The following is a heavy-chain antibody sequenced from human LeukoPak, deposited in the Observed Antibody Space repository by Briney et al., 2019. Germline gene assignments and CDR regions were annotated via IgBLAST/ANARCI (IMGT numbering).Heavy chain of an antibody. CDR1: GGSISSYY. Sequence: SETLSLTCTVSGGSISSYYWSWIRQPAGKGLEWIGRIYTSGSTNYNPSLKSRVTMSVDTSKNQFSLKLSSVTAADTAVYYCARYVWAPVPGSFLTGYYGANDAFDIWGQGTMVTVSS. CDR2: IYTSGST. V-gene: IGHV4-4*07. CDR3: ARYVWAPVPGSFLTGYYGANDAFDI. J-gene: IGHJ3*02. D-gene: IGHD3-9*01.